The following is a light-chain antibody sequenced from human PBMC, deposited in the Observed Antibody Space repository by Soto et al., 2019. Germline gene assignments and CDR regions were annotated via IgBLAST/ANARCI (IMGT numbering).Light chain of an antibody. CDR2: EVV. V-gene: IGLV2-8*01. CDR3: KSYAGSNTYV. J-gene: IGLJ1*01. Sequence: QSVLTQPPSASGSPGQSVTISCNGTKNDIGVYDFVSWYQHHPGKAPRLIIYEVVQRPSGVPDRFSGSESGNTASLTVSGLQAADEADYFCKSYAGSNTYVFGSGTKLTVL. CDR1: KNDIGVYDF.